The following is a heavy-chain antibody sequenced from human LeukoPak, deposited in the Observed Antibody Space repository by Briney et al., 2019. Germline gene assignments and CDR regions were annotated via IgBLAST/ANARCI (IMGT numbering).Heavy chain of an antibody. V-gene: IGHV4-34*01. D-gene: IGHD3-22*01. CDR1: GGSFSGYY. CDR3: ARASIYYDSSGYYAPFDY. Sequence: SETLSLTCAVYGGSFSGYYWSWIRQPPGKGLEWIGKINHSGSTNYNPSLKSRVTISVDTSKNQFSLKLSSVTAADTAVYYCARASIYYDSSGYYAPFDYWGQGTLVTVSS. CDR2: INHSGST. J-gene: IGHJ4*02.